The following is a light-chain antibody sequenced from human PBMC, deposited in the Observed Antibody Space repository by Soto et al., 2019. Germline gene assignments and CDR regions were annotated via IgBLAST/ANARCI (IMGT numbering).Light chain of an antibody. V-gene: IGKV1-39*01. CDR2: SAS. Sequence: DIQMTQSPSSLSASVGDRVTITCRASQSIGTYLHWYQQKPGRAPELLIFSASSLQSGVPSRFSGSGSGTDFTLTISSLKPENFATYYCQQSYSTPRTFGQGTKVEIK. CDR3: QQSYSTPRT. J-gene: IGKJ1*01. CDR1: QSIGTY.